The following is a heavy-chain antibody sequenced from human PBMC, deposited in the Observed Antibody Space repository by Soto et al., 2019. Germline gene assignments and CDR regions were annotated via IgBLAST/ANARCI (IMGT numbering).Heavy chain of an antibody. J-gene: IGHJ6*02. D-gene: IGHD3-16*01. CDR2: IYPGDSDT. CDR1: GYSFTSYW. Sequence: GESLKISCQGSGYSFTSYWIGWVRQMPGKGLEWMGIIYPGDSDTRYSPSFQGQVTISADKSISTAYLQWSSLKASDTAMYYCASSPTRGGSYYYGMDVWGQGTTVTVSS. CDR3: ASSPTRGGSYYYGMDV. V-gene: IGHV5-51*01.